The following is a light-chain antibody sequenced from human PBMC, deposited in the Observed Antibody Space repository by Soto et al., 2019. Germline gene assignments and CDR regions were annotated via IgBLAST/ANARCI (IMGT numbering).Light chain of an antibody. CDR3: QQYYKTPLT. CDR1: QSVLYSSDNKNY. Sequence: EIVMTQSPDSLAVSLGERATINCKSSQSVLYSSDNKNYLAWYQQKPGQSPKLLFYWASTRESGVPARFSGSGSGTDFSLTISSLQAEDVAVYFCQQYYKTPLTFGGGTKVEIK. V-gene: IGKV4-1*01. CDR2: WAS. J-gene: IGKJ4*01.